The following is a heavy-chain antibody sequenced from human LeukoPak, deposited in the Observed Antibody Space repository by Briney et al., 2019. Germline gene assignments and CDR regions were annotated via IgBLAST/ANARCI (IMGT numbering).Heavy chain of an antibody. CDR1: GYSFSSYW. CDR3: ARDGGGVSSWVSH. CDR2: IDPGDSFT. J-gene: IGHJ4*02. D-gene: IGHD2-8*02. V-gene: IGHV5-10-1*01. Sequence: HGESLKISCKGSGYSFSSYWISWVRQMPGRGLEWMGRIDPGDSFTKYRPSLEGRVTISADKSLSTVYLRWSSLKASDTAIYYCARDGGGVSSWVSHWGQGTLVTVSS.